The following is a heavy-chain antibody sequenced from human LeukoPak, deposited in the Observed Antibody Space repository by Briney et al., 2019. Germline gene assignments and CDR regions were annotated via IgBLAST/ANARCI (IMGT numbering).Heavy chain of an antibody. CDR1: GFTFSSYW. CDR2: ISSDGSGT. D-gene: IGHD3-22*01. J-gene: IGHJ3*02. CDR3: ARDWRDSSGKFPNDAFDI. Sequence: PGGSLRLSCAASGFTFSSYWMHWVRQAPGKGLMWVSRISSDGSGTSYADSVKGRFTISRDNAKNTLYVQMNSLRAEDTAVYYCARDWRDSSGKFPNDAFDIWGQGTMVTVSS. V-gene: IGHV3-74*01.